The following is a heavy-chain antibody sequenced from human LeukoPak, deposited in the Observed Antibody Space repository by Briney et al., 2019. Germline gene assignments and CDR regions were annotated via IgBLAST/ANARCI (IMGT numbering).Heavy chain of an antibody. Sequence: GGSLRLSCAASGFTFSSYAMSWVRQAPGKGLEWVSAISGSGGSTYYADSVKGRFTISRDNSKNTLYLQMNSLRAEDTAVYYCAKGISDGYRSSWKPSRPFDYWGQGTLVTVSS. D-gene: IGHD6-13*01. CDR2: ISGSGGST. CDR3: AKGISDGYRSSWKPSRPFDY. V-gene: IGHV3-23*01. CDR1: GFTFSSYA. J-gene: IGHJ4*02.